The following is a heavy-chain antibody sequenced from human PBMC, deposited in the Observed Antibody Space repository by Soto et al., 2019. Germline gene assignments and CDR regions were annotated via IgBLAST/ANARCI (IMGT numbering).Heavy chain of an antibody. CDR2: IYPSDSDT. Sequence: GESLKISCKGSGYSFSSYWIGWVRQMSGEGLEWMGIIYPSDSDTRYSPSFQGQVTISADKSIYTAYLQWSSLKASDTAMYYCARGQVDTRLFDYWGQGTEVTVSS. J-gene: IGHJ4*02. CDR3: ARGQVDTRLFDY. V-gene: IGHV5-51*01. CDR1: GYSFSSYW. D-gene: IGHD1-26*01.